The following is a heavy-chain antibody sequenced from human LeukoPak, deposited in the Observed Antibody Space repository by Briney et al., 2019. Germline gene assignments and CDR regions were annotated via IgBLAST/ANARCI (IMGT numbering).Heavy chain of an antibody. V-gene: IGHV1-2*02. CDR1: GYTFTGYY. Sequence: ASVKVSCKASGYTFTGYYMHWVRQAPGQGLEWMGWINPNSGGTNYAQKFQGRVTMTRDTSISTAYMELSRLRSDDTAAYYCARAESFRRNDVFGYWGQGTLVTVSS. CDR3: ARAESFRRNDVFGY. J-gene: IGHJ4*02. D-gene: IGHD1-1*01. CDR2: INPNSGGT.